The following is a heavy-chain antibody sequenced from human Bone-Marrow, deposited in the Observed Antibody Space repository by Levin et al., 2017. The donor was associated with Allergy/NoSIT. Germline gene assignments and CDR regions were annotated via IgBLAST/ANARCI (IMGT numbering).Heavy chain of an antibody. CDR2: INHSGST. CDR3: ARLTYGREAHAFDI. V-gene: IGHV4-34*01. Sequence: SETLSLTCAVYGGSFSGYYWSWIRQPPGKGLEWIGEINHSGSTNYKPPLQSRVTISVDTSKNQFSLKLTSVTAADTAVYYCARLTYGREAHAFDIWGQGTMVTVSS. J-gene: IGHJ3*02. CDR1: GGSFSGYY. D-gene: IGHD3-10*01.